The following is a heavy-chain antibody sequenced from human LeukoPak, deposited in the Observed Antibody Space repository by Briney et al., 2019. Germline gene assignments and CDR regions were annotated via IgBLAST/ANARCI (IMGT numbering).Heavy chain of an antibody. CDR2: IYYSGTT. D-gene: IGHD5-18*01. Sequence: PSQTLSLTCTVSGGSIRSGSFYWTWIRQHPGKGLEWIGYIYYSGTTYYNPSLKSRVTISVDTSKNQFSLKLSSVTAADTAVYYCARGPGSLSYGYRGGFDYWGQGTLVTVSS. CDR1: GGSIRSGSFY. V-gene: IGHV4-31*03. J-gene: IGHJ4*02. CDR3: ARGPGSLSYGYRGGFDY.